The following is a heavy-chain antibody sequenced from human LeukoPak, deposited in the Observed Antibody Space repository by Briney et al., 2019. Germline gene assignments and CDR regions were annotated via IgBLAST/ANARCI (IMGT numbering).Heavy chain of an antibody. CDR3: ARTGYSSSWYHYYYGMDV. CDR1: GGSFSGYY. D-gene: IGHD6-13*01. CDR2: INHSGST. V-gene: IGHV4-34*01. Sequence: KPSETLSLTCAVYGGSFSGYYWSWIRQPPGKGLEWIGEINHSGSTNYNPSLKRRVTISVDTSKNQFSLELSSVTAADTAVYYCARTGYSSSWYHYYYGMDVWGKGTTVTVSS. J-gene: IGHJ6*04.